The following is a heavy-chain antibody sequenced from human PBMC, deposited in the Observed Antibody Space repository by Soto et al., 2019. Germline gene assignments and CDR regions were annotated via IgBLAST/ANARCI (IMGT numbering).Heavy chain of an antibody. CDR3: TRYYFDSARYNYFDA. D-gene: IGHD3-10*01. V-gene: IGHV4-30-4*01. J-gene: IGHJ5*02. CDR2: KSHSGIR. CDR1: GGSISNSSYL. Sequence: PSETLALTCTVSGGSISNSSYLWGWIRQSPGRGLEWIGYKSHSGIRYDNPSLQSRLTISVDASKNQFSLELSSVTAADTTVYYCTRYYFDSARYNYFDAWGLGTLVTVSS.